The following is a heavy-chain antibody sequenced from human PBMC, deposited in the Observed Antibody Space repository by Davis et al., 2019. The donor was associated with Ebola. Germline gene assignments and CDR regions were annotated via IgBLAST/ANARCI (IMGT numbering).Heavy chain of an antibody. CDR2: INAGNGNT. CDR3: ARVPITIFGVVIPRWFDP. CDR1: GYTFTSYA. D-gene: IGHD3-3*01. J-gene: IGHJ5*02. Sequence: AASVKVSCKASGYTFTSYAMHWVRQAPGQRLEWMGWINAGNGNTKYSQKFQGRVTITRDTSASTAYMEMSSLRSEDTAVYYCARVPITIFGVVIPRWFDPWGQGTLVTVSS. V-gene: IGHV1-3*01.